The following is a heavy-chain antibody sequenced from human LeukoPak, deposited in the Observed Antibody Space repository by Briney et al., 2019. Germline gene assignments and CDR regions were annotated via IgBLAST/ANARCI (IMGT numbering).Heavy chain of an antibody. D-gene: IGHD6-19*01. V-gene: IGHV4-59*12. CDR3: ARSGGSSSGSLGLWYSDI. CDR2: IYYSGIT. J-gene: IGHJ3*02. CDR1: GGSISSYY. Sequence: SETLSLTCTVSGGSISSYYWSWIRQPPGKGLEWIGYIYYSGITNYNPSLKSRVTISVDTSRNQLSLKLNSVTAADTAVYYCARSGGSSSGSLGLWYSDIWGQGTMVTVSS.